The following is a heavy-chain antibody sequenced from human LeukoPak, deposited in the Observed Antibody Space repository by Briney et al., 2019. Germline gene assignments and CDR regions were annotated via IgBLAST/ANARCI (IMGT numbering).Heavy chain of an antibody. Sequence: SETLSLTCTVSGGSISSSYWSWIRQPAGKGLEWIGRIFISGSTNYNPSLKSRVTISVDKSENQFSLKLTSVTAADTAVYYCAREGTTATSTRYYYYTDVWGKGTSVTVSS. CDR3: AREGTTATSTRYYYYTDV. CDR1: GGSISSSY. J-gene: IGHJ6*03. CDR2: IFISGST. V-gene: IGHV4-4*07. D-gene: IGHD4-11*01.